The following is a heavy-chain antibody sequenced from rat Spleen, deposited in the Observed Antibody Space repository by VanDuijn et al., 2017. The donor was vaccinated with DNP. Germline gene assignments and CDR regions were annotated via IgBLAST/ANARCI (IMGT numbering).Heavy chain of an antibody. CDR1: GFTFNNYY. V-gene: IGHV5-27*01. CDR2: ISTGGGNT. Sequence: EVQLVESGGDLVQPGGSLKLSCVASGFTFNNYYMAWVRQAPTKGLEWVASISTGGGNTYYRDSVKGRFTISRDNAKSILYLQMDSLRSDDTATYYCTTDFERGYWGQGVMVTVSS. CDR3: TTDFERGY. D-gene: IGHD1-11*01. J-gene: IGHJ2*01.